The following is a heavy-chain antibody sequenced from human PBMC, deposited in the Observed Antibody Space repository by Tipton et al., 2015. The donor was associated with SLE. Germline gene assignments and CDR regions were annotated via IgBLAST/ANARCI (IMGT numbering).Heavy chain of an antibody. Sequence: SLRLSCAVSELTVSNNFMSRVRQAPGKGLEWVSIIYRGGKKFYADSVKGRFTISRDHFKNTLYLQMDSLKAEDTALYYCVRERPDYGAGLSYYAMGVWGQGTTVTVTS. J-gene: IGHJ6*02. V-gene: IGHV3-66*01. CDR2: IYRGGKK. CDR3: VRERPDYGAGLSYYAMGV. CDR1: ELTVSNNF. D-gene: IGHD4-17*01.